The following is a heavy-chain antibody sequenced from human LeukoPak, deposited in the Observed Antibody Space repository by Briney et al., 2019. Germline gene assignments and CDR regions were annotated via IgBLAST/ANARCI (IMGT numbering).Heavy chain of an antibody. CDR3: ARDRGSSGWYEFDS. J-gene: IGHJ4*02. D-gene: IGHD6-19*01. CDR1: GFTSSSYW. Sequence: PGGSLRLSCAASGFTSSSYWMSWVRQAPGKGLEWVANIKQDGSEKYYVDSVKGRFTISRDNAKNSLYLQMNSLRAEDTAVCYCARDRGSSGWYEFDSWGQGTLATVSS. CDR2: IKQDGSEK. V-gene: IGHV3-7*01.